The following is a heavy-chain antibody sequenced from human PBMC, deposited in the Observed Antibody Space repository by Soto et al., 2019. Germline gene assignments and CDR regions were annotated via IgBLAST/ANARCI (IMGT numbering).Heavy chain of an antibody. CDR3: AKDVVVVAATHNWFDP. CDR1: GFTFSSYA. Sequence: EVQLLESGGGLVQPGGSLRLSCAASGFTFSSYAMSWVRQAPGKGLEWVSAISGSGGSTYYADSVKGRFTISRDNSKNTLYLQMNSLRAEDTAVYYCAKDVVVVAATHNWFDPWGQGTLVTVSS. CDR2: ISGSGGST. J-gene: IGHJ5*02. V-gene: IGHV3-23*01. D-gene: IGHD2-15*01.